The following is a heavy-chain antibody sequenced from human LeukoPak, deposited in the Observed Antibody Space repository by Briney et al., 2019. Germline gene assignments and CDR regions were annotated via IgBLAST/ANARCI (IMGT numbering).Heavy chain of an antibody. CDR1: GFTFEDYA. CDR3: TTEVRYYDSSGYYF. V-gene: IGHV3-7*03. Sequence: GGSLRLSCAASGFTFEDYAMHWVRQAPGKGLEWVANIKQDGSEKYYVDSVKGRFTISRDNSKNTLYLQMNSLKTEDTAVYYCTTEVRYYDSSGYYFWGQGTLVTVSS. CDR2: IKQDGSEK. D-gene: IGHD3-22*01. J-gene: IGHJ4*02.